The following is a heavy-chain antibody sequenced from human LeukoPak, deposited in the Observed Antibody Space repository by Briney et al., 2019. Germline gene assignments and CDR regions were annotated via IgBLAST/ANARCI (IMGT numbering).Heavy chain of an antibody. D-gene: IGHD3-10*01. J-gene: IGHJ2*01. Sequence: PGGSLRLSCAASGLNFNDNDMDWVRQAPGKGREWVAVIWDDGSNKYYAESVKGRFTISRDISKNMLYLQMNSLRVEDTAVYYCAKERGGQDWDFDLWGRGTLVTVSS. CDR3: AKERGGQDWDFDL. CDR2: IWDDGSNK. CDR1: GLNFNDND. V-gene: IGHV3-33*06.